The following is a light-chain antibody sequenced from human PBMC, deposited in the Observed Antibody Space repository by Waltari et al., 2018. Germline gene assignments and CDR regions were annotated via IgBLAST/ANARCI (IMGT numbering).Light chain of an antibody. Sequence: DIVMTQSPDSLAVSLGEWATINCKSSQRVLYSSNNKHYLAWYQQKPGQPPRLLIYWASTRESGVPDRFSGSGSETDFTLTISSLQAEDVAVYYCQQYYSTPPLTFGGGTKVEIK. CDR3: QQYYSTPPLT. J-gene: IGKJ4*01. V-gene: IGKV4-1*01. CDR2: WAS. CDR1: QRVLYSSNNKHY.